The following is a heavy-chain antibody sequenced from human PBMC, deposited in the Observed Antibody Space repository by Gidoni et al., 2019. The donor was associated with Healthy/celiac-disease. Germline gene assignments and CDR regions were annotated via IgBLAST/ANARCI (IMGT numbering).Heavy chain of an antibody. CDR3: ARHFAYSSGQGGYGMDV. Sequence: QLQLQESGPGLVKPSETLSLTCTVSGGSISSSSYYWGWIRQPPGTGLEWIGSIYYGGSTYYNPSLKSRVTISVDTSKNQFSLKLSSVTAADTAVYYCARHFAYSSGQGGYGMDVWGQGTTVTVSS. D-gene: IGHD6-19*01. CDR1: GGSISSSSYY. J-gene: IGHJ6*02. CDR2: IYYGGST. V-gene: IGHV4-39*01.